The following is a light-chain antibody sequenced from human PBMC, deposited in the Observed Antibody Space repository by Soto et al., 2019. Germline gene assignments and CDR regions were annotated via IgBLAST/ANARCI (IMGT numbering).Light chain of an antibody. CDR1: SGHSSYI. CDR2: VEGTGSY. V-gene: IGLV4-60*03. CDR3: ETWDSNTRV. Sequence: QPVLTQSSSASASLGSSVRLTCTLSSGHSSYIIAWHQQQPGKAPRFLMKVEGTGSYNKGSGVPDRFSGSSSGADRYLTISNLQSEDEAEYYCETWDSNTRVFGGGTKLTVL. J-gene: IGLJ2*01.